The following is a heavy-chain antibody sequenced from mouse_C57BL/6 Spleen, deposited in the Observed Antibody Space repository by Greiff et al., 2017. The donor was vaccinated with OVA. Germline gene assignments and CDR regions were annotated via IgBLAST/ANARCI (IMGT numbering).Heavy chain of an antibody. D-gene: IGHD1-1*01. Sequence: EVQGVESGAELVRPGASVKLSCTASGFNIKDDYMHWVKQRPEQGLEWIGWIDPENGDTEYASKFQGKATITADTSSNTAYLQLSSLTSEDTAVYYCTTLSYYGSSYEGWYFDVWGTGTTVTVSS. CDR3: TTLSYYGSSYEGWYFDV. V-gene: IGHV14-4*01. J-gene: IGHJ1*03. CDR1: GFNIKDDY. CDR2: IDPENGDT.